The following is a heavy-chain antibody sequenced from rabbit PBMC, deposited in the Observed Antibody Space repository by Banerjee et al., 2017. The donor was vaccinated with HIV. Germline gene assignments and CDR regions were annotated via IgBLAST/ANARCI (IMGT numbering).Heavy chain of an antibody. Sequence: QEQLEESGGGLVKPEGSLTLTCKASGFSFSNRYVMCWVRQAPGKGLEWIGYIYAGSSGSTYYASWAKGRFTISKTSWTTVTLQMTSLTAADTATYFCARDLAGVIGWNFGLWGPGTLVTVS. CDR2: IYAGSSGST. V-gene: IGHV1S45*01. D-gene: IGHD4-1*01. CDR1: GFSFSNRYV. J-gene: IGHJ4*01. CDR3: ARDLAGVIGWNFGL.